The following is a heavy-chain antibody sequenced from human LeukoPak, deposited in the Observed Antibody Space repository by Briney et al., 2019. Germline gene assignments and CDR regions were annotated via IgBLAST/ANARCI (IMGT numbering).Heavy chain of an antibody. CDR1: GGSISSYY. V-gene: IGHV4-59*08. J-gene: IGHJ4*02. D-gene: IGHD3-22*01. CDR2: IYYSGST. CDR3: ARHHNYYDSSGYFYY. Sequence: SSETLSLTCTVSGGSISSYYWSWIRQPPGKGLEWIGYIYYSGSTNYNPSLKSRVTISVDTSKNQFSLKLSSVTAADTAVYYCARHHNYYDSSGYFYYWGQGTLVTVSS.